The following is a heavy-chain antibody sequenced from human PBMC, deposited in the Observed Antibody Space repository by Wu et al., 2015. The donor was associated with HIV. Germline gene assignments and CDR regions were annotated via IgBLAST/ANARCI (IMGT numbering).Heavy chain of an antibody. CDR1: GYIFTSYG. CDR3: ARIYCSSTSCYGRTYYYYYGMDV. CDR2: ISAYNGNT. D-gene: IGHD2-2*01. Sequence: QVQLVQSGAEVKKPGASVKVSCKASGYIFTSYGISWVRQAPGQGLEWMGWISAYNGNTNYAQKLQGRVTMTTDTSTSTAYMELRSLRSDDTAVYYCARIYCSSTSCYGRTYYYYYGMDVWGQGTTVTVSS. J-gene: IGHJ6*02. V-gene: IGHV1-18*01.